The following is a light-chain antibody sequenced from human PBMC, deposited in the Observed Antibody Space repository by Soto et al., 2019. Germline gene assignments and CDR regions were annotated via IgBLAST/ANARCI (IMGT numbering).Light chain of an antibody. CDR3: QQSYTTPWT. J-gene: IGKJ1*01. CDR2: EAS. Sequence: DLQMTQSPSSLSASVGDRVTITCRASQTISSYLNWYQHKPGKAPKVLIYEASNLQTGAPSRFSGSGSGTDFSLTISSLQPEDFATYYCQQSYTTPWTFGQGTKLEIK. V-gene: IGKV1-39*01. CDR1: QTISSY.